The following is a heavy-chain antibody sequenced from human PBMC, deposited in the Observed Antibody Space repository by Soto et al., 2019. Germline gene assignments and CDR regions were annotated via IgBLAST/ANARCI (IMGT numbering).Heavy chain of an antibody. Sequence: EVQLWESGGGLVQPGGSLRLSCAVSGYTFSSFDMSWVRQAPGKGLGWVSTLSGSGGGTNYADSVKGRFTISRDISTYTVYLQMNSLRAEDTAVYYCAHRTGFDYWGQGALVTVSS. CDR1: GYTFSSFD. CDR3: AHRTGFDY. V-gene: IGHV3-23*01. CDR2: LSGSGGGT. J-gene: IGHJ4*02.